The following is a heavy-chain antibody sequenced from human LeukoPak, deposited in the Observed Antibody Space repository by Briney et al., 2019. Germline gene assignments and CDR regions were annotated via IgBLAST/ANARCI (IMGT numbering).Heavy chain of an antibody. J-gene: IGHJ5*02. CDR2: INPSGGST. Sequence: GASVTASCKASGYTFTSYYMHWVRQAPGQGLEWMGIINPSGGSTSYAQKFQGRVTMTRDMSTGTVYMELSSLRSEDTAVYYCARGGTYYYDSSGYSRDHWFDPWGQGTLVTVSS. CDR1: GYTFTSYY. D-gene: IGHD3-22*01. CDR3: ARGGTYYYDSSGYSRDHWFDP. V-gene: IGHV1-46*01.